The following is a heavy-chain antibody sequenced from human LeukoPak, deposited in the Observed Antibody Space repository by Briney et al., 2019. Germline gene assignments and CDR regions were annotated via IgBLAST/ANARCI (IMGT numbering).Heavy chain of an antibody. Sequence: PGGSLRPSCAASGFTFSNYWMSWVRQAPGKGLEWVANIKQDGTEIFYVDSVRGRFIISRDNAENSLYLQMNSLRVEDTAVYYCARTPDGADYWGQGTLVTVSS. D-gene: IGHD3-10*01. CDR2: IKQDGTEI. J-gene: IGHJ4*02. CDR3: ARTPDGADY. V-gene: IGHV3-7*01. CDR1: GFTFSNYW.